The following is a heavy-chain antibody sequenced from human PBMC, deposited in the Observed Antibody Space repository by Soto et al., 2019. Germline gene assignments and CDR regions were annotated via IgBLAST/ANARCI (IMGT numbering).Heavy chain of an antibody. D-gene: IGHD3-10*01. CDR3: ARAPKSGSYYFPSYYYYMDV. V-gene: IGHV3-7*01. CDR2: IKQDGSEK. J-gene: IGHJ6*03. CDR1: GFTFSSYW. Sequence: EVQLVESGGGLVQPGGSLRLSCAASGFTFSSYWMSWVRQAPGKGLEWVANIKQDGSEKYYVDSVKGRFTISRDNAKNSLYLQMNSLRAEDTAVYYCARAPKSGSYYFPSYYYYMDVWGKGTTVTVSS.